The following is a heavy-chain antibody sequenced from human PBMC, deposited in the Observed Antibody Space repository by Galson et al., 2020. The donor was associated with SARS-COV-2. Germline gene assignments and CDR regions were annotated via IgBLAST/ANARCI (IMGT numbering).Heavy chain of an antibody. CDR3: ARGMDY. V-gene: IGHV4-59*01. Sequence: SETLSLTCTVSGGFISSYYWSWIRQPPGEGLEWIGYIDYSGSTNYNPSLKSRVTISVDTSKNQFSPKLSSVTAADTAVYYCARGMDYWGQGTLVTVSS. CDR1: GGFISSYY. J-gene: IGHJ4*02. CDR2: IDYSGST.